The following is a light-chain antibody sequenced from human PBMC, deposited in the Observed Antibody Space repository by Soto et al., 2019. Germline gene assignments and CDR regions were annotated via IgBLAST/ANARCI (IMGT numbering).Light chain of an antibody. J-gene: IGKJ1*01. Sequence: DIQMTPSPSSLSASVGDSVTITCRASQSISSYLNWYQQKPGKAPKLLIYAASSLQSGVPSRFSGSGSGTDFTLTISSLQPEDFATYYCQQSYSTPKWTFGQGTKVEIK. CDR3: QQSYSTPKWT. CDR1: QSISSY. V-gene: IGKV1-39*01. CDR2: AAS.